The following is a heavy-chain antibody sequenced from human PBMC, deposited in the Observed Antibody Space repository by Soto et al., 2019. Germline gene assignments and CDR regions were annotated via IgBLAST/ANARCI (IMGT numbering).Heavy chain of an antibody. D-gene: IGHD7-27*01. J-gene: IGHJ4*02. V-gene: IGHV3-23*01. CDR2: IRGDSSRM. CDR3: AIRTLGASYY. CDR1: GLSISDYA. Sequence: SCAGSGLSISDYAMSWARQAPGKGLEWVAAIRGDSSRMFYADSVRGRFTISRDNSKNTLYLQLSSLRAEDTAVYFCAIRTLGASYYWGQGALVTVS.